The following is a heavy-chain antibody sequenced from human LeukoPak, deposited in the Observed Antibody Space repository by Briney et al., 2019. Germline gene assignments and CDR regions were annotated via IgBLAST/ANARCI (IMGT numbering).Heavy chain of an antibody. J-gene: IGHJ4*02. D-gene: IGHD6-25*01. Sequence: SQTLSLTFAISGDSVSSTSAAWNWIRQSPSRGLEWLRRTYYRSMWYNEYAVSVTSRITINPDTSKNQFSLQLNSVTPEDTAVYYCARSAADLDYSGQGTLVTVPS. CDR3: ARSAADLDY. CDR2: TYYRSMWYN. V-gene: IGHV6-1*01. CDR1: GDSVSSTSAA.